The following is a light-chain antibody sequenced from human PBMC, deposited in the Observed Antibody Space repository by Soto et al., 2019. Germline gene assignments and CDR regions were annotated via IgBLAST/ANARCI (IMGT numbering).Light chain of an antibody. Sequence: EIVMTQSPATLSVSPGERGTISCRASQSVSSNLAWYQQKPGQAPRLLIYGASTRATGIPARFSGSGSGTEFTLPISSLQSADLAVYYCQQYNNWPPRAWTFGQGTKVEIK. CDR2: GAS. J-gene: IGKJ1*01. CDR3: QQYNNWPPRAWT. CDR1: QSVSSN. V-gene: IGKV3-15*01.